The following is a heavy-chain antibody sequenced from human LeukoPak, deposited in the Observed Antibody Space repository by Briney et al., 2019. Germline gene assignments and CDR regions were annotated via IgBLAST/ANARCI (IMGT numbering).Heavy chain of an antibody. D-gene: IGHD5-18*01. CDR1: GGTLSSYA. CDR2: IIPIFGTA. V-gene: IGHV1-69*06. J-gene: IGHJ4*02. CDR3: ARDRRGYSYGPLDY. Sequence: SVKVSCKASGGTLSSYAISWVRQAPGQGLEWMGGIIPIFGTANYAQKFQGRVTITADKSTSTAYMELSSLRSEDTAVYYCARDRRGYSYGPLDYWGQGTLVTVSS.